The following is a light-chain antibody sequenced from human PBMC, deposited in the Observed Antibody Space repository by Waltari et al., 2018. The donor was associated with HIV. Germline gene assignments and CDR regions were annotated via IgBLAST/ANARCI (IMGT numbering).Light chain of an antibody. J-gene: IGLJ2*01. CDR3: CSYAGSPTFVI. CDR1: SSDIGSYNL. CDR2: DLK. Sequence: QSALTQPASVSGSLGQSITISCTGTSSDIGSYNLVSWYQQYPGKAPKVMIYDLKKWPSGVSHRVSGFKAANTASLTISGLQAEDEAEYYCCSYAGSPTFVIFGGGTKVTVL. V-gene: IGLV2-23*02.